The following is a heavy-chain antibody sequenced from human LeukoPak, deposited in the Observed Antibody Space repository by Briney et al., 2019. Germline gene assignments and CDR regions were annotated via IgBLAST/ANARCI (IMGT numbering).Heavy chain of an antibody. CDR2: ISGSGDST. J-gene: IGHJ5*02. CDR1: GFTFSSYA. CDR3: AKARSYSFSSCYNH. V-gene: IGHV3-23*01. Sequence: PGGSLRLSCAVSGFTFSSYAMNWVRQAPGKGLEWVSVISGSGDSTNYEDSVKGRFTISRDNSKNMLNLQMRGLRAEDTAVYYCAKARSYSFSSCYNHWGQGTLVIVSS. D-gene: IGHD2-2*02.